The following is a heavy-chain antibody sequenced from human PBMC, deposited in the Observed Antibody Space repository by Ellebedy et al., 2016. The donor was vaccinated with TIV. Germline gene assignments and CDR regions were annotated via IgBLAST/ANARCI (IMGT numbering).Heavy chain of an antibody. V-gene: IGHV3-23*01. D-gene: IGHD3-16*01. CDR3: AKGTSSGFNYDRVGFEY. CDR2: MSAGGDNT. Sequence: GESLKISCAASGFTFSSFAIHWVRQAPGKGLEWLSVMSAGGDNTYHADSVKGRFNISRDNAKNTLYLQLNRLRPEDTAVYYCAKGTSSGFNYDRVGFEYWGQGTLVTVSS. CDR1: GFTFSSFA. J-gene: IGHJ4*02.